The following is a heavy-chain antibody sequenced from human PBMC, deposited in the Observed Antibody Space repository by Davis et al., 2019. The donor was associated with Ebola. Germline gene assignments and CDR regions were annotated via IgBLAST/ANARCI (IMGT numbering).Heavy chain of an antibody. J-gene: IGHJ4*02. CDR2: TRYDGSNK. CDR3: ARGYGGVFDY. D-gene: IGHD3-16*01. V-gene: IGHV3-30*02. Sequence: GGSLRLSCAASGFTFSSYAMSWVRQAPGKGLEWVAFTRYDGSNKYYGDSVKGRFTISRDNSKNTLYLKMNSLRAEDTAVYYCARGYGGVFDYWGQGTLVTVSS. CDR1: GFTFSSYA.